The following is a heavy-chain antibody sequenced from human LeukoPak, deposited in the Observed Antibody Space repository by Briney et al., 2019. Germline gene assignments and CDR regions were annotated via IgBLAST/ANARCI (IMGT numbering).Heavy chain of an antibody. J-gene: IGHJ4*02. CDR3: ARDRTCSGGSCAIWGSLDY. V-gene: IGHV1-69*13. CDR1: GGTFSSYA. CDR2: IIPIFGTA. Sequence: SVKVSCKASGGTFSSYAISWVRQAPGQGLEWMGGIIPIFGTANYAQKFQGRVTVTADESTSTAYMELSSLRSEDTAVYYCARDRTCSGGSCAIWGSLDYWGQGTLVTVSS. D-gene: IGHD2-15*01.